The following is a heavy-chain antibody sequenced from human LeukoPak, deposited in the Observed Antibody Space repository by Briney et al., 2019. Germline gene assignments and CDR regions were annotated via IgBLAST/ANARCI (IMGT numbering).Heavy chain of an antibody. J-gene: IGHJ5*02. D-gene: IGHD1-26*01. Sequence: PGGSLRLSCAASGFTFSSYAMSWVREAPGKGLEWVSAISGSGGSTYYADSVKGRFTISSDNSKNTLYLQMNSLRAEDTAVYYCAKPSGWELFDTWFDPWGQGTLVTVSS. CDR3: AKPSGWELFDTWFDP. V-gene: IGHV3-23*01. CDR2: ISGSGGST. CDR1: GFTFSSYA.